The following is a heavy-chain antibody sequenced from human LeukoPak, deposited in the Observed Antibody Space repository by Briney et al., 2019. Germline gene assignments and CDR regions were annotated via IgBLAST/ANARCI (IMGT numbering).Heavy chain of an antibody. CDR3: ARGGWYFDY. CDR2: IKQDGSEK. CDR1: GFTLSDHW. V-gene: IGHV3-7*04. Sequence: GGSLRLSCAASGFTLSDHWMTWVRQAPGKGLEWVAYIKQDGSEKYYVDSVKGRLTISRDNSKNSLYLQMNSLRAEGTAVYYCARGGWYFDYWGQGTLVTVSS. D-gene: IGHD6-19*01. J-gene: IGHJ4*02.